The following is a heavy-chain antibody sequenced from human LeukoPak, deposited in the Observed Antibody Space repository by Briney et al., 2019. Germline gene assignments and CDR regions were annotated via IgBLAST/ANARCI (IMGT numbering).Heavy chain of an antibody. Sequence: ASVKVSFKASGYTFTGYYMHWVRQAPGQGLEWMGWISAYNGNTDSAQKLQGRVTMTTDTSTSTAYMDLRSLRSDDTAVYYCARDHRGAQDYWGQGTLVTASS. J-gene: IGHJ4*02. CDR1: GYTFTGYY. CDR3: ARDHRGAQDY. V-gene: IGHV1-18*04. CDR2: ISAYNGNT. D-gene: IGHD1-26*01.